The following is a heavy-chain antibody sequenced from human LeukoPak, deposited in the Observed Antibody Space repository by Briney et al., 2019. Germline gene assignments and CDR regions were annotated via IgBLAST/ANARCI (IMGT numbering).Heavy chain of an antibody. J-gene: IGHJ4*02. CDR1: GFTFSDYY. V-gene: IGHV3-11*01. D-gene: IGHD3-22*01. CDR3: ARGQSYYDSSGYYPY. CDR2: ISSSGSTI. Sequence: GGSLRLSCAASGFTFSDYYMNWIRQAPGKGLEWVSYISSSGSTIYYADSVKGRFTISRDNAKNSLYLQMNSLRAEDTAVYYCARGQSYYDSSGYYPYWGQGTLVTVSS.